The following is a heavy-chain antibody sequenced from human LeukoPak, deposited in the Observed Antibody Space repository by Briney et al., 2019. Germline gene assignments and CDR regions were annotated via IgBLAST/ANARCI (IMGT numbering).Heavy chain of an antibody. J-gene: IGHJ4*02. CDR2: MNPNSGNT. D-gene: IGHD3-10*01. CDR3: ARDLHLERWDGSGSYVDY. V-gene: IGHV1-8*01. Sequence: ASVKVSCKASGYTFTSYDINWVRQATGQGLEWMGWMNPNSGNTGYAQKLQGRVTMTTDTSTSTAYMELRSLRSDDTAVYYCARDLHLERWDGSGSYVDYWGQGTLVTVSS. CDR1: GYTFTSYD.